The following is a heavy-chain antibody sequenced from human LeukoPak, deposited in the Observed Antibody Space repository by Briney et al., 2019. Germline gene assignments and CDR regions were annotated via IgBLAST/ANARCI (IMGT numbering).Heavy chain of an antibody. V-gene: IGHV1-46*01. CDR1: GFTFTTYF. J-gene: IGHJ4*02. CDR3: AKLPDYDILTGYYRRYYFDY. CDR2: INPSGDTT. Sequence: ASVKVSCKASGFTFTTYFMHWVRQAPGQGLEWMGKINPSGDTTTYAQKFQGRITMTRDTSTSTVYMELSSLRSEDTAIYYCAKLPDYDILTGYYRRYYFDYWGQGTLVTVSS. D-gene: IGHD3-9*01.